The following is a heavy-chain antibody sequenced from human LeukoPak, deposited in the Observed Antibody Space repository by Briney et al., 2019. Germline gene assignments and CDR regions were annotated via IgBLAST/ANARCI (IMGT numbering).Heavy chain of an antibody. CDR1: GGSFSGYY. V-gene: IGHV4-34*01. CDR3: ARASSSSYCSSTSCYYYYYGMDV. D-gene: IGHD2-2*01. J-gene: IGHJ6*02. Sequence: SETLSLTCAVYGGSFSGYYWSWIRQPPGKGLEWIGEINHSGSTNYNPSLKSRVTISVDTSENQFSLKLSSVTAADTAVYYCARASSSSYCSSTSCYYYYYGMDVWGQGTTVTVSS. CDR2: INHSGST.